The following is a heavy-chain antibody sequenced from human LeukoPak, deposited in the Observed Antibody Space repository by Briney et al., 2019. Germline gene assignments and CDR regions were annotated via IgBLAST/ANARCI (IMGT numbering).Heavy chain of an antibody. J-gene: IGHJ6*03. Sequence: GASVKVSCKASGYTFTIHWVRQAPGQGLEWMGIINPSGGSASYAQKFQGRVTMTRDTSMSTVYMELSSLRSEDTAVYYCARSSGRSPNREYMDVWGKGTTVTVSS. CDR1: GYTFT. CDR3: ARSSGRSPNREYMDV. D-gene: IGHD1-14*01. CDR2: INPSGGSA. V-gene: IGHV1-46*01.